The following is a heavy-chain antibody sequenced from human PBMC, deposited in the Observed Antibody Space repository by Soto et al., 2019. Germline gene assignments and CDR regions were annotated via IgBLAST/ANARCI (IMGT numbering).Heavy chain of an antibody. V-gene: IGHV3-33*01. J-gene: IGHJ4*02. CDR3: AREGDGYNPSFDY. CDR1: GXTFSSYG. CDR2: IWYDGSNK. Sequence: LRLSCAASGXTFSSYGMHWVRQAPGKGLEWVAVIWYDGSNKYYADSVKGRFTISRDNSKNTLYLQMNSLRAEDTAVYYCAREGDGYNPSFDYWGQGTLVTVSS. D-gene: IGHD5-12*01.